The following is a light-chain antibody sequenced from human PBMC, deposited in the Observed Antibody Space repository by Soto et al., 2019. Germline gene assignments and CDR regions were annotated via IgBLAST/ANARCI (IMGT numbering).Light chain of an antibody. V-gene: IGLV4-69*01. J-gene: IGLJ2*01. CDR3: QTGGTGVV. Sequence: QPVLTQSPSASASLGASVKLTCTLSSGHSSYAIAWHQQQPEKGPRYLMNLNSDGSHSKGDGIPDRFSGSSSGAERYLTISSLQSEDEADYYCQTGGTGVVFGGGTKLTVL. CDR2: LNSDGSH. CDR1: SGHSSYA.